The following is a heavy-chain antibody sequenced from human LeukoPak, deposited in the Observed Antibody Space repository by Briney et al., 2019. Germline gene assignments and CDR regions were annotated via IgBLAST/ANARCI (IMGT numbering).Heavy chain of an antibody. D-gene: IGHD3-22*01. CDR1: GGSFSGYY. Sequence: SETLSLTCAVYGGSFSGYYWSWLRQPPGKGLEWIGEINHSGSTNYNPSLKSRVTISVDTSKNQFSLKLSSVTAADTAVYYCARSAYDSSGYYPGYYFDYWGQGTLVTVSS. CDR3: ARSAYDSSGYYPGYYFDY. J-gene: IGHJ4*02. CDR2: INHSGST. V-gene: IGHV4-34*01.